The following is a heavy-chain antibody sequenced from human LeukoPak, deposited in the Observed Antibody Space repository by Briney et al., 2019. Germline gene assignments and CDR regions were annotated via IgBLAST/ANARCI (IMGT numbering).Heavy chain of an antibody. CDR1: GGTFSSYA. CDR2: IIPILGIA. Sequence: SVKVSCKASGGTFSSYAISWVRQAPGQGLEWMGRIIPILGIANYAQKFQGRVTITADKSTSTAYMELSSLRSEDTAVYYCAGDLEERGYSYGLVDYWGQGTLVTVSS. V-gene: IGHV1-69*04. CDR3: AGDLEERGYSYGLVDY. J-gene: IGHJ4*02. D-gene: IGHD5-18*01.